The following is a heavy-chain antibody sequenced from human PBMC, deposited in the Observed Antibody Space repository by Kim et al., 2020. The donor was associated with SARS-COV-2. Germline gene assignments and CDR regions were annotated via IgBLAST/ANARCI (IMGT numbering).Heavy chain of an antibody. CDR1: GFTFSRYW. V-gene: IGHV3-7*03. D-gene: IGHD2-2*01. CDR3: AREGGSSYCSTSTCLNWFDP. J-gene: IGHJ5*02. CDR2: LKQDGSET. Sequence: GGSLRLSCAASGFTFSRYWVSWVRQRPGKWLEWVANLKQDGSETNCADSVRDRFTISRDNTKNSLYLQMDSLRAEDTAVYFCAREGGSSYCSTSTCLNWFDPWGQGTLVTVSS.